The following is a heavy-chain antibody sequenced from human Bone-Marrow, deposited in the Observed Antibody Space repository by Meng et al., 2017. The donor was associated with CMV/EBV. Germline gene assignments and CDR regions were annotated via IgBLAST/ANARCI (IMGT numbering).Heavy chain of an antibody. CDR1: GFTFSSYA. Sequence: GESLKISCAASGFTFSSYAMHWVRQAPGKGLEWVGRIRKKAHSYTTEYAASVKGRFTISRDDSKNSLYLQMNSLKTEDTAVYYCARAVSGSFHLDYWGQGTLVTVSS. D-gene: IGHD1-26*01. CDR3: ARAVSGSFHLDY. J-gene: IGHJ4*02. CDR2: IRKKAHSYTT. V-gene: IGHV3-72*01.